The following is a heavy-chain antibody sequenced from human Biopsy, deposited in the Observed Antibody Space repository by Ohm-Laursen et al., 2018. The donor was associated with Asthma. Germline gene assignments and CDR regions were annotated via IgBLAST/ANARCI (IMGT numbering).Heavy chain of an antibody. CDR2: INPNSGGT. D-gene: IGHD7-27*01. J-gene: IGHJ5*02. CDR3: ARGQNSPGDRCFDP. V-gene: IGHV1-2*06. CDR1: GYTFIGYH. Sequence: ASVKVSCKTSGYTFIGYHIHWVRQAPGQGLEWMGRINPNSGGTNYAQKFQGRVTMTSDTSISTAYMELSRLRSDDTALYYCARGQNSPGDRCFDPWGQGTLVTVSS.